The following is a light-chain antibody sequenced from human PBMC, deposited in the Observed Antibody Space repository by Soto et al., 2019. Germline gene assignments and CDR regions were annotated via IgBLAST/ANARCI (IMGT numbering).Light chain of an antibody. J-gene: IGKJ1*01. CDR3: QQYGGSPWT. CDR1: RSIANDY. Sequence: EVALTQSPGTLSLSPGARATLSCRASRSIANDYLTWYQQKPGQAPRVLIYDASTRAAGIPDRFSGSGSGTDFTLTISRLEPEDSAVYYCQQYGGSPWTFGQGTKVEI. CDR2: DAS. V-gene: IGKV3-20*01.